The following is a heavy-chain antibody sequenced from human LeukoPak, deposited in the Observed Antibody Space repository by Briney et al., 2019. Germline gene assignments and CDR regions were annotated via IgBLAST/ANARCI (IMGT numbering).Heavy chain of an antibody. Sequence: PGGSLRLSCAASGFTFSGYWMSWVRQAPGKGLEWVANIKQDGSEKYYVDSVKGRFTISRDNAKNSLYLQMNSPRVEDTAVYYCASTNFWSGYPFDYWGQGTLVTVSS. V-gene: IGHV3-7*01. CDR1: GFTFSGYW. CDR3: ASTNFWSGYPFDY. CDR2: IKQDGSEK. J-gene: IGHJ4*02. D-gene: IGHD3-3*01.